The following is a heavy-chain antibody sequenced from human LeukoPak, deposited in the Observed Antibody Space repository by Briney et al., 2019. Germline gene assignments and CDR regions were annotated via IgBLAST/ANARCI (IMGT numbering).Heavy chain of an antibody. CDR1: GYSFTSYW. CDR3: ARPRGDSSGWYYYFDY. Sequence: GASLQISCQGSGYSFTSYWIGWVRQLPGKGLEWMGIIYPGDSDTRYSPSFQGQVTISADKSISTAYLQWSSLKASDTAMYYCARPRGDSSGWYYYFDYWGQGTLVTVSS. V-gene: IGHV5-51*01. D-gene: IGHD6-19*01. CDR2: IYPGDSDT. J-gene: IGHJ4*02.